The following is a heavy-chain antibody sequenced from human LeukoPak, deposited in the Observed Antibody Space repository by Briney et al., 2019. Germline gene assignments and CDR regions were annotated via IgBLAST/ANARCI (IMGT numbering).Heavy chain of an antibody. D-gene: IGHD3-22*01. J-gene: IGHJ4*02. CDR2: IYYSGST. CDR3: ARGLSSGYYYAHFDY. CDR1: GGSISSYY. V-gene: IGHV4-59*01. Sequence: SETLSLTCTVSGGSISSYYWSWIRQPPGKGLEWIGYIYYSGSTNYNPSLKSRVTISVDTSKNQFSLKLSSVTAADTAVCYCARGLSSGYYYAHFDYWGQGTLVTVSS.